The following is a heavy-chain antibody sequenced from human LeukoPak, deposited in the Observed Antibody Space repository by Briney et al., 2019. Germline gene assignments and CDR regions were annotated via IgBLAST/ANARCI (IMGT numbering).Heavy chain of an antibody. CDR2: IYYSGST. CDR3: AGKLWDYYDSSAPYPY. CDR1: GGSISVFY. J-gene: IGHJ4*02. V-gene: IGHV4-59*01. D-gene: IGHD3-22*01. Sequence: SETPSLTCTVSGGSISVFYWSWIRQPPGKGLEWIGYIYYSGSTNYNPSLKSRVTISVDTSKNQFSLKLSSVTAADTAVYYCAGKLWDYYDSSAPYPYWGQGTLVTVSS.